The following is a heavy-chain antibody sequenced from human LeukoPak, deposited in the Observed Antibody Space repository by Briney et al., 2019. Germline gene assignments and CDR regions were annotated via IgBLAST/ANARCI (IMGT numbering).Heavy chain of an antibody. J-gene: IGHJ3*01. D-gene: IGHD4-17*01. V-gene: IGHV3-23*01. CDR3: AKDPNGDYIGAFDF. Sequence: GGSLRLSSAASGFTFSDYAMIWVRQAPGKGLEWVSAIGGGGGNIHYAESVKGRFTISRDNSKSTLFLHMNSLRADDTAVYYCAKDPNGDYIGAFDFWGQGTMVSVSS. CDR1: GFTFSDYA. CDR2: IGGGGGNI.